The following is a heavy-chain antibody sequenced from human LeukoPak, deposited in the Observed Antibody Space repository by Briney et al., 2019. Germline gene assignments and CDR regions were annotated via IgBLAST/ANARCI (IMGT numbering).Heavy chain of an antibody. CDR1: GGTFSSYA. Sequence: SVKVSCKASGGTFSSYAISWVRQAPGQGLEWMGGIIPIFGTANYAQKFQGRVTITADKSTSTAYMELSSLRSEDTAVYYCASRMGVDSSSWYGAFDIWGQGTMVTVSS. CDR2: IIPIFGTA. CDR3: ASRMGVDSSSWYGAFDI. D-gene: IGHD6-13*01. V-gene: IGHV1-69*06. J-gene: IGHJ3*02.